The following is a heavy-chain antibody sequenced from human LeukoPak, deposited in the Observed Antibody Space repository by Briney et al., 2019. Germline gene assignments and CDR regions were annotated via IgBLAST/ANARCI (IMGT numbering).Heavy chain of an antibody. D-gene: IGHD3-10*01. CDR2: ISGSGGST. CDR3: AKKFARYYGMDV. CDR1: GFTFSSYA. J-gene: IGHJ6*02. Sequence: GGSLRLSCAASGFTFSSYAMSWVRQAPGKGLEWVSAISGSGGSTYYADSVKGRFTISRDNSKNSLYLQMNSLRAEDTAVYYCAKKFARYYGMDVWGQGTTVTVSS. V-gene: IGHV3-23*01.